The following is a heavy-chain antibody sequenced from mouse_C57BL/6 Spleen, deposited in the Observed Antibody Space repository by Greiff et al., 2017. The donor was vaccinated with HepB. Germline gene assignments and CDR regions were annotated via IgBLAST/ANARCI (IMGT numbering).Heavy chain of an antibody. D-gene: IGHD2-2*01. Sequence: EVQGVESGAELVRPGASVKLSCTASGFNIKDDYMHWVKQRPEQGLEWIGWIDPENGDTEYNSKFQGKATITADTSSTTAYLQLSSLTSEDTAVYYCATGGYDGHYYAMDYWGQGTSVTVSS. CDR2: IDPENGDT. CDR3: ATGGYDGHYYAMDY. J-gene: IGHJ4*01. CDR1: GFNIKDDY. V-gene: IGHV14-4*01.